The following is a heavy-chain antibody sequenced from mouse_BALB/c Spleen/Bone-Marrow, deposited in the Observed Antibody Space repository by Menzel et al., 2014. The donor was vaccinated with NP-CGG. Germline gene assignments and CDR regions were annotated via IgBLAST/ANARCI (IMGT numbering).Heavy chain of an antibody. CDR2: INPDSSTI. J-gene: IGHJ3*01. Sequence: EVNVVDSGGGLVQPGGSLKLSCAASGFDFSRYWMSWVRQAPGKGLEWIGEINPDSSTINYTPSLKDKFIISRDNAKNTLYLQMSKVRSEDTALYYCARLSYYGRFAYWGQGTLVTVSA. CDR1: GFDFSRYW. D-gene: IGHD1-1*01. V-gene: IGHV4-1*02. CDR3: ARLSYYGRFAY.